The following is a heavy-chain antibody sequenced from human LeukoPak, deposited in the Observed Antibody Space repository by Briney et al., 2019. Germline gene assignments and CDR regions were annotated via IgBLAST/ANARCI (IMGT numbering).Heavy chain of an antibody. CDR3: AGHHPRNTVDF. J-gene: IGHJ4*02. Sequence: SETLSLTCTVSGGSISSYYWSWIRQPPGKGLEWIAYISDIGSINYNPSLKSRVTISLDTSKNQFSLKLSYVTAADTAVYYCAGHHPRNTVDFWGQGTLVTVSS. CDR1: GGSISSYY. CDR2: ISDIGSI. D-gene: IGHD2/OR15-2a*01. V-gene: IGHV4-59*08.